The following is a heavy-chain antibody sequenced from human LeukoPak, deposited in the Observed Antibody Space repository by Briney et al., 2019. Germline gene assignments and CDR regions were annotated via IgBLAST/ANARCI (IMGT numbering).Heavy chain of an antibody. CDR1: GFTFSSYS. CDR2: ISSGGSTI. V-gene: IGHV3-48*04. CDR3: AKGFYSAVYGDLAHYYYCGMDV. J-gene: IGHJ6*02. D-gene: IGHD4-17*01. Sequence: GSLRLSCAASGFTFSSYSMNWVRQAPGKGLEWVSYISSGGSTIYYADSVKGRFTISRDNAKNSLFLQMNSLRAEDTAVYYCAKGFYSAVYGDLAHYYYCGMDVWGQGTTVTVSS.